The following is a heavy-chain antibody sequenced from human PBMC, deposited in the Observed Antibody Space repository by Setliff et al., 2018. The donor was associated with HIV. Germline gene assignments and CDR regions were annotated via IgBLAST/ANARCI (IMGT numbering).Heavy chain of an antibody. CDR1: GYTFTGYY. CDR2: INPNSGGT. D-gene: IGHD2-8*01. V-gene: IGHV1-2*06. CDR3: ATKVYCTNGVCLDAFDI. J-gene: IGHJ3*02. Sequence: ASVKVSCKASGYTFTGYYMHWVRQAPGQGLEWMGRINPNSGGTNYAQKFQGRVSMTRDTSISTAYMEPSRLRADDTAVFYCATKVYCTNGVCLDAFDIWGQGTMVTVSS.